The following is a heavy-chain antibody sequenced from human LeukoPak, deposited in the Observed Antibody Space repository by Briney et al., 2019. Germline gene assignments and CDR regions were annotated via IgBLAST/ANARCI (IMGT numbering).Heavy chain of an antibody. Sequence: HAGGSLRLSCAASGFTFSSYWMSWVRQAPGKGLEWVSVIYSGGVTYYADSVKGRFTISRDNSKNTLYLQMDSLRAEDTAVYYCARGLMYYDSSDFGDYWGQGTLVTVSS. V-gene: IGHV3-53*01. D-gene: IGHD3-22*01. CDR2: IYSGGVT. CDR3: ARGLMYYDSSDFGDY. CDR1: GFTFSSYW. J-gene: IGHJ4*02.